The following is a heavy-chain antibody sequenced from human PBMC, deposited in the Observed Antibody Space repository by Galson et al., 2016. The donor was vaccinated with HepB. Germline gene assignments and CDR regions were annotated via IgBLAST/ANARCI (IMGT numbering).Heavy chain of an antibody. CDR3: AKDSVSSGYFLGAFDY. V-gene: IGHV3-33*06. CDR1: GFTFSSYA. CDR2: IWYDGSDK. D-gene: IGHD3-22*01. Sequence: SLRLSCAASGFTFSSYAMSWVRQAPAKGLEWVALIWYDGSDKYYADSVKGRFTISRDNSKNTVYLQMNSLRADDTAVYYCAKDSVSSGYFLGAFDYWGQGTLVTVSS. J-gene: IGHJ4*02.